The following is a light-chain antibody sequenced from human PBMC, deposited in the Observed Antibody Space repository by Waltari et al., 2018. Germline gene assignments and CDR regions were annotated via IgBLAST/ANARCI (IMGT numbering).Light chain of an antibody. Sequence: DIQMTQSPSSLSASVGDRVTITCRASQSISTYLNWYQQKPGKAPKLLIYAASSLESGVPSRLSGSGSGTDFTLTISSLQPEDFGSYYCQQSYSTPLTFGGGTKVEIK. V-gene: IGKV1-39*01. J-gene: IGKJ4*01. CDR2: AAS. CDR3: QQSYSTPLT. CDR1: QSISTY.